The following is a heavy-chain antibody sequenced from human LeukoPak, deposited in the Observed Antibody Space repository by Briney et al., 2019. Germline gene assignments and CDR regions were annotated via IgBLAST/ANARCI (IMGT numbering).Heavy chain of an antibody. CDR3: AKRGGTTVTTSNFHMDV. CDR1: GFTFSSYG. J-gene: IGHJ6*03. V-gene: IGHV3-30*02. CDR2: IGHDGSNK. Sequence: GGSLRLSCAASGFTFSSYGMHWVRQAPGKGLEWVAFIGHDGSNKYTADSARGRFTLSRDNSKDTLYLQMNSLRAEDTAVYYCAKRGGTTVTTSNFHMDVWGKGTTVTVSS. D-gene: IGHD4-17*01.